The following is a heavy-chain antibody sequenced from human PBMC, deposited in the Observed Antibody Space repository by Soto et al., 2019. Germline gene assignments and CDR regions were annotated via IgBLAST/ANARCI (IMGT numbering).Heavy chain of an antibody. J-gene: IGHJ5*02. V-gene: IGHV3-30*18. D-gene: IGHD4-17*01. CDR2: LSYDGNKK. CDR3: AKAGGDYPDEVVRPVGS. Sequence: QVQLEESGEGVVQPGRSLRLSGAASGFRFSSYAMYWVRQAPGKGLEWVAALSYDGNKKYYADSVKGRFTISRDNSKNTLFLQMSSLRPEDTAVYYCAKAGGDYPDEVVRPVGSWGQGTLVTVSS. CDR1: GFRFSSYA.